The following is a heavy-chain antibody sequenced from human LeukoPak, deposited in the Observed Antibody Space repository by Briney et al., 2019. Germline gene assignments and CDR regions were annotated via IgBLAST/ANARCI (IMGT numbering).Heavy chain of an antibody. V-gene: IGHV3-21*01. CDR3: ARSVTAGITNWFDP. D-gene: IGHD1-14*01. J-gene: IGHJ5*02. Sequence: GGSLRLSCAASGFTFSSYSMNWVRQAPGKGLEWVSSISGSSSYIYYADSVKGRFTISRDNAKNSLYLQMNSLRAEDTAVYYCARSVTAGITNWFDPWGQGTLVTVSS. CDR2: ISGSSSYI. CDR1: GFTFSSYS.